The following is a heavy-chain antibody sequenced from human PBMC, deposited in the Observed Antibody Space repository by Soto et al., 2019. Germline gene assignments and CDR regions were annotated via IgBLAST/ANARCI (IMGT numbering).Heavy chain of an antibody. Sequence: SLTCAVSRYSISSGYYWGWIRQPPGKGLEWIGSIYHSGSTYYNPSLKSRVTISADTSKNQFSLKLSSVTAADTAVYYCARDSHPNYYYDSSGSDAPLYYYYGMDVWGQGTTVTVSS. CDR3: ARDSHPNYYYDSSGSDAPLYYYYGMDV. V-gene: IGHV4-38-2*02. CDR2: IYHSGST. J-gene: IGHJ6*02. CDR1: RYSISSGYY. D-gene: IGHD3-22*01.